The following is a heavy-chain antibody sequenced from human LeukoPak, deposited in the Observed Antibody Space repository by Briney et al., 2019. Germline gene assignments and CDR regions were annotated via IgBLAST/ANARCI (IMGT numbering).Heavy chain of an antibody. J-gene: IGHJ5*02. D-gene: IGHD3-3*01. CDR3: AKDWSIFGARDWFDP. CDR2: IYSTGST. Sequence: SQTLSLTCTVSGGSISSGSYYWSWIRQSAGKGLEWIGRIYSTGSTSYNPSLESRVTISRDTSKNQFSLNLSSVTAADTAVYYCAKDWSIFGARDWFDPWGQGTLVTVSS. V-gene: IGHV4-61*02. CDR1: GGSISSGSYY.